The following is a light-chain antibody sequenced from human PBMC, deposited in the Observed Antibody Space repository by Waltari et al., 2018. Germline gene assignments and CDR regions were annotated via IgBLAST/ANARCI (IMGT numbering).Light chain of an antibody. CDR3: SSYAGSNNWV. V-gene: IGLV2-8*01. Sequence: QSALTQPPSASGSPGQSVTISCTGTSSDFGGYNYVSWYQRHPGKAPQLMIYEVNKRPSCVPARFSGSKSGNTASLTVSGLQAEDEAEYSCSSYAGSNNWVFGGGTKLTVL. J-gene: IGLJ3*02. CDR1: SSDFGGYNY. CDR2: EVN.